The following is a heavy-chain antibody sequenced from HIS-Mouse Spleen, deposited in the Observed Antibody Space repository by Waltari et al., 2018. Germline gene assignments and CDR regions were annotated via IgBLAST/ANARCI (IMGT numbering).Heavy chain of an antibody. V-gene: IGHV4-39*07. CDR2: IYYSGGT. CDR1: GGSISSRSYY. D-gene: IGHD3-10*01. CDR3: ARGRRYYGSGSYGSFDY. J-gene: IGHJ4*02. Sequence: QLQLQESGPGLVKPSETLSLTCTVSGGSISSRSYYWGWIRQPPGKGLEWIGSIYYSGGTYYNPSLKSRVTISVDTSKNQFSLKLSSVTAADTAVYYCARGRRYYGSGSYGSFDYWGQGTLVTVSS.